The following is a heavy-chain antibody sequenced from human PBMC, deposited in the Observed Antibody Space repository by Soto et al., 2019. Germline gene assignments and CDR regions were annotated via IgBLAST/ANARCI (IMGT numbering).Heavy chain of an antibody. CDR3: ARDYYGSGSYYGRMDV. D-gene: IGHD3-10*01. J-gene: IGHJ6*02. CDR1: GFTFSSYG. V-gene: IGHV3-33*01. Sequence: GGSLRLSCAASGFTFSSYGIHWVRQAAGKGLEWVAVMGYDGSNKYYADSVKGRFTISRDNSKNTLYLQMNSLRAEDTAVYYCARDYYGSGSYYGRMDVWGQGTTVTVSS. CDR2: MGYDGSNK.